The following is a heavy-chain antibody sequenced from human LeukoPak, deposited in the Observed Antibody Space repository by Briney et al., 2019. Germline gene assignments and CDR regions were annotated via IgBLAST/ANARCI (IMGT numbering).Heavy chain of an antibody. J-gene: IGHJ4*02. CDR2: INPRDGTT. D-gene: IGHD6-19*01. CDR3: ARGISVGVHDY. V-gene: IGHV1-46*01. Sequence: ASVKVSCTASGYTFTNYYLHWVRQAPEQGLEWMGIINPRDGTTTYAQKFRGRLTMTRDTSTVYMELSSLRSGDTAVYYCARGISVGVHDYWGQGTLVSVSS. CDR1: GYTFTNYY.